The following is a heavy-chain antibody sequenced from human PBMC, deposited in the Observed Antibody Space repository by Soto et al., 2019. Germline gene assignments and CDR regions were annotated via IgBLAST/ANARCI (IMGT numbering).Heavy chain of an antibody. V-gene: IGHV1-69*01. CDR2: IIPIPGTA. D-gene: IGHD2-2*01. Sequence: QVQLVQSGAEVKKPGSSVNVSCKASGGTFGSYAISWVRQAPGQGLEWMGGIIPIPGTANYAQKFQRRVTIAADEFTSTAYMALSSLRSEDTAVYYCARSQGSSTSLEIYYYYYYGIDVWGQGTTVTVSS. CDR1: GGTFGSYA. J-gene: IGHJ6*02. CDR3: ARSQGSSTSLEIYYYYYYGIDV.